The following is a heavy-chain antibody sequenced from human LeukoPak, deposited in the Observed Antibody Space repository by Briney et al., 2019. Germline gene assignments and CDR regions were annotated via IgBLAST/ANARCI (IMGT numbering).Heavy chain of an antibody. D-gene: IGHD2-2*01. CDR3: ARDKSSSTNLFDY. CDR1: GFTFSSYG. CDR2: IWYDGSNK. Sequence: PGRSLRLSCAASGFTFSSYGMQWVRQAPGKGLEWVAVIWYDGSNKYYADSVKGRFTISRDNSKNTLDLQMNSLRAEDTAVYYCARDKSSSTNLFDYWGQGTPGHRLL. V-gene: IGHV3-33*01. J-gene: IGHJ4*02.